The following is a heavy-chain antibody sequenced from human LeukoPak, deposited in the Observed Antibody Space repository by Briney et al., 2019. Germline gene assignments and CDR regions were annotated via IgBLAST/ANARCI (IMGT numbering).Heavy chain of an antibody. CDR3: AKYSGSYYYPPNWDS. CDR1: GLTFSNYA. CDR2: ISGSGSST. D-gene: IGHD1-26*01. Sequence: PGGSLRLSCKASGLTFSNYAMTCVREAAGNLLECVLCISGSGSSTYYADSVKGRFTLSRDYPKNTLYLQMNSLRAEDTAVYFCAKYSGSYYYPPNWDSWGQGTLVTVSS. J-gene: IGHJ4*02. V-gene: IGHV3-23*01.